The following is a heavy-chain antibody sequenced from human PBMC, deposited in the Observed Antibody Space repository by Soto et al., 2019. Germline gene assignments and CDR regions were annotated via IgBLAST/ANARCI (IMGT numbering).Heavy chain of an antibody. CDR3: ARAASYYSLWSGYYPSRNGMDV. D-gene: IGHD3-3*01. J-gene: IGHJ6*02. CDR2: IWYDGSKK. Sequence: QVQVVESVGGVVQPGRSLRLSCAASGFTFSSFGMHWVRQAPGKGLEWVSLIWYDGSKKSYGDSVKGRFTISRDNSRNRVYLQLNSLRADYTAVYYCARAASYYSLWSGYYPSRNGMDVWGQGTTVTVSS. V-gene: IGHV3-33*01. CDR1: GFTFSSFG.